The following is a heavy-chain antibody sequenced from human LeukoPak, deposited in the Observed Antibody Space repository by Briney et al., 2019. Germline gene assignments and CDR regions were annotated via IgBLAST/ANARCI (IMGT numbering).Heavy chain of an antibody. J-gene: IGHJ6*03. V-gene: IGHV1-18*01. D-gene: IGHD6-6*01. CDR2: TSAYNGNT. CDR3: ARDFTGLIKAARPGYMDV. Sequence: ASVKVSCKASGYTFTSYGISWVRQAPGQGLEWMGWTSAYNGNTNYAQKLQGRVTMTTDTSTSTAYMELRSLRSDDTAVYYCARDFTGLIKAARPGYMDVWGKGTTVTVSS. CDR1: GYTFTSYG.